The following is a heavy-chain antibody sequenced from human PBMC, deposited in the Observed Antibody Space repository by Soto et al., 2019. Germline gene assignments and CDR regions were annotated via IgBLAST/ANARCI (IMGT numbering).Heavy chain of an antibody. D-gene: IGHD4-17*01. CDR2: IIPIFGTA. CDR3: ARATVQDYFDS. Sequence: ASVKVSCKASGGTFSSYAISAVRQAPGQGLEWMGGIIPIFGTANYAQKFQGRVTITADESTSKAYMELSSLRSEDMAVYYCARATVQDYFDSWGQGTLVTVSS. V-gene: IGHV1-69*13. CDR1: GGTFSSYA. J-gene: IGHJ4*02.